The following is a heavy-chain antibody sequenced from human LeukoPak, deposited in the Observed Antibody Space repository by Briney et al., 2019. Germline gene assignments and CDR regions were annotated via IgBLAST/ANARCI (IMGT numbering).Heavy chain of an antibody. V-gene: IGHV3-21*04. D-gene: IGHD1-1*01. CDR1: GFTFSSNS. J-gene: IGHJ4*02. CDR3: ARDQSGTGFLDY. Sequence: PGGSLRLSCEASGFTFSSNSMNWVRQAPGKGLEWVSSISSSGYFIKYAASVKGRFTISRDNAKNSLFLELSNLRAEDTAVYFCARDQSGTGFLDYWGQGTLVTVSS. CDR2: ISSSGYFI.